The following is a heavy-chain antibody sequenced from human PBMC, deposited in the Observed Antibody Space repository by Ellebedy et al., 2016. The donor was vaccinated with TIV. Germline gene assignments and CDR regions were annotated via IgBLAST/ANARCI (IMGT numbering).Heavy chain of an antibody. Sequence: AASVKVSCKASGYTFTDYYIHWVRQAPGQGLEWMGWTNPNRGVTTYAQKFQGRVAMTRDTSISTAIMELSGLRSDDTAVYYCAKVGSSGWAFFDSWGQGTLVTVS. J-gene: IGHJ4*02. V-gene: IGHV1-2*02. D-gene: IGHD6-19*01. CDR1: GYTFTDYY. CDR2: TNPNRGVT. CDR3: AKVGSSGWAFFDS.